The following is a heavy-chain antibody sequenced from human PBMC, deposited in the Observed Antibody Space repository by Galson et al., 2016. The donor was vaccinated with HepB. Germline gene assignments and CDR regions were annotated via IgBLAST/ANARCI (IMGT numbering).Heavy chain of an antibody. J-gene: IGHJ4*02. Sequence: SVKVSCKASGYTFTDHSIHWVRQAPGQGLEWMGLSNPSTGATLYTQEFQARVTMTSDTSACTVYMELTSLRSWDTAVYYCARKELSGSVDYWGLGTLVTVSS. CDR2: SNPSTGAT. V-gene: IGHV1-46*01. CDR3: ARKELSGSVDY. D-gene: IGHD3-22*01. CDR1: GYTFTDHS.